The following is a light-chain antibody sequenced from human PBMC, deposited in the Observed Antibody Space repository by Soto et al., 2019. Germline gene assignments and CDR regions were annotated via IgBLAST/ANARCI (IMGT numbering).Light chain of an antibody. CDR3: QQYNPYSPWT. Sequence: DIHMTQSPSSLTATLGDRVTISSRASQSITGWLAWCQQKPGKAPKLLISKASKLESGVPSRFSGSGSGTDFTLTISGLQPDDFATYYCQQYNPYSPWTFGQGTKVDI. CDR2: KAS. CDR1: QSITGW. V-gene: IGKV1-5*03. J-gene: IGKJ1*01.